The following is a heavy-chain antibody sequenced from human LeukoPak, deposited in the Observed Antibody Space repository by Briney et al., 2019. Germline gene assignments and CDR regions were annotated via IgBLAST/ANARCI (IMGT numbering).Heavy chain of an antibody. D-gene: IGHD6-13*01. J-gene: IGHJ4*02. CDR3: ANPGLAAFDY. V-gene: IGHV3-48*03. CDR1: GFTFSSYE. CDR2: ISTSGSTI. Sequence: GGSLRLSCAASGFTFSSYEMNWVRQAPGKGLKWVSYISTSGSTIYYADSVKGRFTISRDNSKNTLYLQMNSLRAEDTAVYYCANPGLAAFDYWGQGTLVTVSS.